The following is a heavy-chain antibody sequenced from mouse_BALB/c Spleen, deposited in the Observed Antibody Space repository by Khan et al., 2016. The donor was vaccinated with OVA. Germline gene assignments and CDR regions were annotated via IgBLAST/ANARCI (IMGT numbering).Heavy chain of an antibody. V-gene: IGHV1-76*01. Sequence: VQLQEPGPELVRPWPSVTLSCKTSGYIFTSYWIHWVNQRSGQGLEWIARIYPGTDNTYYNEKLKDKATLTADKSSSTVYMQLSSLKSEAAAVYACAREDALYYFDYWGQGTTVTVSS. CDR2: IYPGTDNT. CDR1: GYIFTSYW. CDR3: AREDALYYFDY. J-gene: IGHJ2*01.